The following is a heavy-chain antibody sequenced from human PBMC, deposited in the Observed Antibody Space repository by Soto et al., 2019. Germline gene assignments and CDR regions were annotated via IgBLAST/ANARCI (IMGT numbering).Heavy chain of an antibody. CDR1: GFTFSSYG. D-gene: IGHD5-12*01. Sequence: QVQLVESGGGVVQPGRSLRLSCAASGFTFSSYGMHWVRQAPGKGLEWVAVISYDGSNKYYADSVKGRFTISRDNSKNTLYVQMNSLRAEDTAVYYCATDDKVDGYNYGYWGQGTLVTVSS. V-gene: IGHV3-30*03. J-gene: IGHJ4*02. CDR2: ISYDGSNK. CDR3: ATDDKVDGYNYGY.